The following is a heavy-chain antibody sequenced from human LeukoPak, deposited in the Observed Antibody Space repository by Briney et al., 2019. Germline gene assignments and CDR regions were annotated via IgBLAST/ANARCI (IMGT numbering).Heavy chain of an antibody. Sequence: GRSLRLSCAASGFTFSSYAMHWVRQAPGKGLEWVAVISYDGSNEYYADSVKGRFTISRDNAKNSLYLQMNSLRAEDTAVYYCARVGGRTMVRGVIIFHYMDYWGQGTLVTVSS. D-gene: IGHD3-10*01. CDR3: ARVGGRTMVRGVIIFHYMDY. CDR2: ISYDGSNE. J-gene: IGHJ4*02. CDR1: GFTFSSYA. V-gene: IGHV3-30-3*01.